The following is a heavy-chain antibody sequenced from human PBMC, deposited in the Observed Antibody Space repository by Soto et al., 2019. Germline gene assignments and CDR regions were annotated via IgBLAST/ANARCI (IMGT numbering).Heavy chain of an antibody. V-gene: IGHV3-33*01. CDR3: ARERDYYYYYMDV. J-gene: IGHJ6*03. Sequence: GGSLRLSCAASGFTFSSYGMHWVRQAPGKGLEWVAVIWYDGSNKYYADSVKGRFTISRDNSKNTLYLQMNSLRVDDTAVYYCARERDYYYYYMDVWGKGTTVTVSS. CDR2: IWYDGSNK. CDR1: GFTFSSYG.